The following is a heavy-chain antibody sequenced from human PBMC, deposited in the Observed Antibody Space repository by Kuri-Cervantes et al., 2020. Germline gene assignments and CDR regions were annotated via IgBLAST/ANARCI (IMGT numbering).Heavy chain of an antibody. Sequence: SETLSLTCAVSGGSVSSPSYYWSWIRQPPGKRLEWIGHIYYNGDTKYSPSLRSRVTVSLDTSKNEFSLKLTSVTAADTAVYYCARAYLGLGKLDYWGQGTLVTVSS. CDR1: GGSVSSPSYY. D-gene: IGHD7-27*01. CDR2: IYYNGDT. CDR3: ARAYLGLGKLDY. V-gene: IGHV4-61*01. J-gene: IGHJ4*02.